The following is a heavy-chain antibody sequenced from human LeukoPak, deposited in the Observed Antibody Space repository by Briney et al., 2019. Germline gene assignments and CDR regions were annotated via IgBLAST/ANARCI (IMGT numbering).Heavy chain of an antibody. V-gene: IGHV1-2*02. CDR2: INPNSGGT. CDR1: GYTFTGYY. J-gene: IGHJ3*02. CDR3: ARDFAWLWDAFDI. Sequence: ASVKVSCKASGYTFTGYYMHWVRQAPGQGLEWMGWINPNSGGTNYAQKFQGRVTMTRDTSISTACMELSRLRSDDTAVYYCARDFAWLWDAFDIWGQGTMVTVSS. D-gene: IGHD5-12*01.